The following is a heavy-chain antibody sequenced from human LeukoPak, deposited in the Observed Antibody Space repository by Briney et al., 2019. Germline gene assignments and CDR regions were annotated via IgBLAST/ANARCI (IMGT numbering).Heavy chain of an antibody. J-gene: IGHJ3*02. CDR1: GGSFSGDY. CDR2: SNHSGNT. Sequence: SETLSLTCAVYGGSFSGDYWSWIRQPPGKGLEWIGESNHSGNTNYNPSLKSRVTISVDTSKNQFSLKLSSVTAADTAVYYCAREGSAFDIWGQGTMVTVSS. V-gene: IGHV4-34*01. CDR3: AREGSAFDI.